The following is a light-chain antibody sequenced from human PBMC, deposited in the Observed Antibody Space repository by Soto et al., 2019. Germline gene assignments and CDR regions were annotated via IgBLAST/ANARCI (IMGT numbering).Light chain of an antibody. V-gene: IGKV1-5*03. CDR3: KQYNSYSQP. Sequence: DIQMTQSPSTLSASVGDRVTITCRASQSISVWLAWYQQKAGKAPNLLIYKASRLESGVPSRFSGSGSETEFTLTISGLQPGDSAPSYCKQYNSYSQPFAQRTKVDI. J-gene: IGKJ1*01. CDR1: QSISVW. CDR2: KAS.